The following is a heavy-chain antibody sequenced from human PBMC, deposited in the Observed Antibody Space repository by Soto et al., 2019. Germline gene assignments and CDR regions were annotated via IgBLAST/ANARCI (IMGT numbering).Heavy chain of an antibody. CDR1: GYTSTSYD. J-gene: IGHJ4*02. Sequence: ASVKVSCKASGYTSTSYDINWVRQATGQGLEWMGWMNPNSGNTGYAQKFQGRVTMTRNTSISTAYMELSSLRSEDTAVYYCARLGITIFGVVISNWGQGTLVTFSS. D-gene: IGHD3-3*01. V-gene: IGHV1-8*01. CDR3: ARLGITIFGVVISN. CDR2: MNPNSGNT.